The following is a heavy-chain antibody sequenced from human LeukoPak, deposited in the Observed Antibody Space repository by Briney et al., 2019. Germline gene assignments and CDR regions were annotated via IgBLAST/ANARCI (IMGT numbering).Heavy chain of an antibody. D-gene: IGHD2-2*02. J-gene: IGHJ4*02. V-gene: IGHV1-2*02. Sequence: ASVRVSCKTSGYTFSGYYLHWVRQAPGQGPEWMGRIDPTSGGTHHAQKFQGRVTVTRDTSTSTVYMELSGLRSDDTAVYYCARVPGPYTTSRFDYWGQGTLVTVSS. CDR2: IDPTSGGT. CDR1: GYTFSGYY. CDR3: ARVPGPYTTSRFDY.